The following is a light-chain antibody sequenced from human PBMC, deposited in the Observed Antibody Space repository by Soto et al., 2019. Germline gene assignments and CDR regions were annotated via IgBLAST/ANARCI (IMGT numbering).Light chain of an antibody. J-gene: IGKJ1*01. CDR3: QQYYSLWA. V-gene: IGKV1-5*03. CDR1: QNIRNW. Sequence: DIQMTQSPSTLSASVGDRVTITCRASQNIRNWLAWFQQKPGKAPKVLIYKASTLESGVPSRFSGSGSGTHFTLTISSLQPDDFATYHCQQYYSLWAFGQGTKVEIK. CDR2: KAS.